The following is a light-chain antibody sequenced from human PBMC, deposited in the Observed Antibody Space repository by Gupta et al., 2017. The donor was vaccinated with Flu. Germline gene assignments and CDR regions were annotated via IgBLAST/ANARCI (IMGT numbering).Light chain of an antibody. CDR2: AAS. CDR3: QHLSGYPRT. J-gene: IGKJ1*01. Sequence: GDRVTITCRARQDIRSNLAWYQQKAGGAPKLLIYAASALQSGVPSRFSGSGSGTEFTLTITSLQPEDFATFYCQHLSGYPRTFGQGTKVEIK. V-gene: IGKV1-9*01. CDR1: QDIRSN.